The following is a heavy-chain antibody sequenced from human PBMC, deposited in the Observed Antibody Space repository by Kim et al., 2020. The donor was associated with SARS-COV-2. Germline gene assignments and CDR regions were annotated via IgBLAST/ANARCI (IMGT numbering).Heavy chain of an antibody. CDR2: ISGSGGST. CDR1: GFTFSSYA. Sequence: GGSLRLSCAASGFTFSSYAMSWVRQAPGKGLEWVSAISGSGGSTYYADSVKGRFTISRDNSKNTLYLQMNSLRAEDTAVYYCAKIPYYYDSSGYYFAGGWFDPWGQGTLVTVSS. CDR3: AKIPYYYDSSGYYFAGGWFDP. V-gene: IGHV3-23*01. J-gene: IGHJ5*02. D-gene: IGHD3-22*01.